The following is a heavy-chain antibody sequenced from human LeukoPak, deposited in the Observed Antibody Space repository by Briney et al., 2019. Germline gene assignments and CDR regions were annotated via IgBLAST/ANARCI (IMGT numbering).Heavy chain of an antibody. V-gene: IGHV3-21*01. CDR1: GLTFTIYS. D-gene: IGHD3-10*01. Sequence: GGSLRLSCAASGLTFTIYSMNCVRQAPGKRLEWVSSISTISSYIYYADSVKGRFTISRDNAKNSLFLQMNSLRAEDTAVYYCARFGTYGSGTSAFDYWSQGTLVTVSS. CDR2: ISTISSYI. J-gene: IGHJ4*02. CDR3: ARFGTYGSGTSAFDY.